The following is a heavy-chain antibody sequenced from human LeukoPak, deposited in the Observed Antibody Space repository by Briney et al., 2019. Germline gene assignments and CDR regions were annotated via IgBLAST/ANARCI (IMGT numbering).Heavy chain of an antibody. CDR1: GFTFNAYW. V-gene: IGHV3-7*04. CDR2: INHDGSGK. J-gene: IGHJ4*02. Sequence: PGRSLRLACAASGFTFNAYWMAWVRQAPGKGLEWVANINHDGSGKYYVDSVKGRFTISRDTAENSLYLQMNRLTVDDTAVYYCARLQCYRPSCQSNFEFWGQGNLVTVSS. D-gene: IGHD2-2*01. CDR3: ARLQCYRPSCQSNFEF.